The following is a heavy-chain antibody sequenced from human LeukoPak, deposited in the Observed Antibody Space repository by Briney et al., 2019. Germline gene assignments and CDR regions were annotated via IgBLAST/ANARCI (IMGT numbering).Heavy chain of an antibody. Sequence: GGSLRLSCAASGFTFSSYSMNWVRQAPGKGLEWVSHISSSGRTIYYADSVKGRLTTSRDNAKNSLYLQMNGLRDEDTAVYYCARDQEYYYDSSGYYYDYWGQGTLVTVSS. J-gene: IGHJ4*02. D-gene: IGHD3-22*01. CDR1: GFTFSSYS. V-gene: IGHV3-48*02. CDR2: ISSSGRTI. CDR3: ARDQEYYYDSSGYYYDY.